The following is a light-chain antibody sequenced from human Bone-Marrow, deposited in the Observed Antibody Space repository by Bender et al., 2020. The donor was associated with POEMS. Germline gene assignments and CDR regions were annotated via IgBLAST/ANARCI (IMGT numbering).Light chain of an antibody. CDR1: SSNTGSGYD. J-gene: IGLJ3*02. V-gene: IGLV1-40*01. CDR2: GYN. CDR3: QSYDNSLGGWV. Sequence: SVLTQPPSVSGAPGHRVTISCTGSSSNTGSGYDINWYQHLPGTAPKLLIYGYNNRPSGVPDRFSGSKSGTSASLAITGLQAEDEGDYYCQSYDNSLGGWVFGGGTKLTVL.